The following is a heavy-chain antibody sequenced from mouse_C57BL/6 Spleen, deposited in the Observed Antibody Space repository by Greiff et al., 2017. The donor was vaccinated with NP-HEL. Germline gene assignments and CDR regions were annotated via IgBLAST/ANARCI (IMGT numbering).Heavy chain of an antibody. CDR3: AIKGIGVVKEYYFDY. V-gene: IGHV1-74*01. Sequence: VKLQQPGAELVKPGASVKVSCKASGYTFTSYWMHWVKQRPGQGLEWIGRIHPSDSDTNYNQKFKGKATLTVDKSSSTAYMQLSSLTSEDSAVYYCAIKGIGVVKEYYFDYWGQGTTLTVSS. J-gene: IGHJ2*01. CDR2: IHPSDSDT. D-gene: IGHD1-1*01. CDR1: GYTFTSYW.